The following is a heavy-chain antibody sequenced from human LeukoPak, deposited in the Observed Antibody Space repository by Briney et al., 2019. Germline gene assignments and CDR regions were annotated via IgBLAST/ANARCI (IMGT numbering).Heavy chain of an antibody. J-gene: IGHJ3*02. CDR3: ASMYQWLVPDDAFDI. CDR2: ISAYNGNT. V-gene: IGHV1-18*01. CDR1: GYTFTSYG. Sequence: GASVKVSCKASGYTFTSYGISWVRQAPGQGLEWMGWISAYNGNTNYAQKLQGRVTMTTDTSTSTAYMELRSLRSDDTAVYYCASMYQWLVPDDAFDIWGQGTMVTVSS. D-gene: IGHD6-19*01.